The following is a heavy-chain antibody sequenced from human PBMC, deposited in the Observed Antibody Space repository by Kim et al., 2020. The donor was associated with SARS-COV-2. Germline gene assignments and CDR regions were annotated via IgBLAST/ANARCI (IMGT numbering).Heavy chain of an antibody. V-gene: IGHV4-34*01. J-gene: IGHJ6*02. CDR3: ARGRGGTTVVTLGLGYYYYYGMDV. D-gene: IGHD4-17*01. CDR1: GVSFSGYY. Sequence: SETLSLTCAVYGVSFSGYYWSWIRQPPGKGLEWIGEINHSGSTNYNPSLKSRVTISVDTSKNQFSLKLSSVTAADTAGYYCARGRGGTTVVTLGLGYYYYYGMDVWGQGTTVTVSS. CDR2: INHSGST.